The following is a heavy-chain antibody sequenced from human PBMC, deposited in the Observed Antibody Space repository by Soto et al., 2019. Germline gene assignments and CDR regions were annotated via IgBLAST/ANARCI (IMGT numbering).Heavy chain of an antibody. CDR2: ISAYNGNT. V-gene: IGHV1-18*04. J-gene: IGHJ6*02. CDR3: ARDAYGLTYYYYGMDV. CDR1: GYTFTSYG. D-gene: IGHD4-17*01. Sequence: ASVKVSCKASGYTFTSYGISWARQAPGQGLEWMGWISAYNGNTNYAQKLQGRVTMTTDTSTSTAYMELRSLRSDDTAVYYCARDAYGLTYYYYGMDVWGQGTTVTVSS.